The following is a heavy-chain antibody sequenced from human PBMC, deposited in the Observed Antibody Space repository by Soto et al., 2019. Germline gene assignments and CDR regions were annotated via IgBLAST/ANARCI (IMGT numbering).Heavy chain of an antibody. CDR2: IYPGDSDT. CDR3: ARGSYGPIYYYYCGMDV. D-gene: IGHD1-26*01. CDR1: GYSFTSYW. J-gene: IGHJ6*02. V-gene: IGHV5-51*01. Sequence: GESLKISCKGSGYSFTSYWIGWVRQMPGKGLEWMGIIYPGDSDTRYSPSFQGQVTISADKSISTAYLQWSSLKASDTAVYYCARGSYGPIYYYYCGMDVWGQGTTVTVSS.